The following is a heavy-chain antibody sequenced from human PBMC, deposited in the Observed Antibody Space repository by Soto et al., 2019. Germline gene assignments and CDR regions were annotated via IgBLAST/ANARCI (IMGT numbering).Heavy chain of an antibody. Sequence: GGSLRLSCAPSGFTFSTNAMSWVRQAPGKGLEWVSAISATGGGTYYADSVRGRFTISRDNSKNTLYLQMNSLRAEDTAVYYCAKESSVSSGQYFDYWSQGTLITVSS. J-gene: IGHJ4*02. CDR1: GFTFSTNA. V-gene: IGHV3-23*01. D-gene: IGHD6-19*01. CDR2: ISATGGGT. CDR3: AKESSVSSGQYFDY.